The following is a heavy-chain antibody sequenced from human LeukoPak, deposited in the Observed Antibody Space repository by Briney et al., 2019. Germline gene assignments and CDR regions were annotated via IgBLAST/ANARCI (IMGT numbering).Heavy chain of an antibody. Sequence: GGSLRLSCAASGFTFSSYGMHWVRQAPGKGLEWVAFIRYDGSNKYYADSVKGRFTISRDNSMNTLYLQINSLRAEDTAVYTCAKDRSFQIRGFDVNWFDPWGQGTLVTVSS. V-gene: IGHV3-30*02. D-gene: IGHD3-10*01. J-gene: IGHJ5*02. CDR3: AKDRSFQIRGFDVNWFDP. CDR1: GFTFSSYG. CDR2: IRYDGSNK.